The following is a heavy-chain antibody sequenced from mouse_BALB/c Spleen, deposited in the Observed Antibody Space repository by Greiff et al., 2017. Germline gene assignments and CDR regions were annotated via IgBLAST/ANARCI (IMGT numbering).Heavy chain of an antibody. CDR3: SGTTSFDY. CDR2: IDPENGDT. Sequence: VQLKQSGAELVRSGASVKLSCTASGFNIKDYYMHWVKQRPEQGLEWIGWIDPENGDTEYAPKFQGKATMTADTSSNTAYLQLSSLTSEDTAVYYCSGTTSFDYWGQGTTLTVSS. V-gene: IGHV14-4*02. J-gene: IGHJ2*01. CDR1: GFNIKDYY. D-gene: IGHD2-12*01.